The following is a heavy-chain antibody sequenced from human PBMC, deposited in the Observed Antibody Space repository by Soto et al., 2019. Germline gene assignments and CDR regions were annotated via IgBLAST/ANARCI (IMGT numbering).Heavy chain of an antibody. Sequence: SQTLSRACAFFADVVSSDITSWNWIRQSPSRGLEWLGRTYYRSEGFHGYAAAVKSRITIHPDTSKNQFSLELNSMTPEHTAVYYCARENAIDVWPQG. V-gene: IGHV6-1*01. CDR3: ARENAIDV. CDR1: ADVVSSDITS. J-gene: IGHJ3*01. CDR2: TYYRSEGFH.